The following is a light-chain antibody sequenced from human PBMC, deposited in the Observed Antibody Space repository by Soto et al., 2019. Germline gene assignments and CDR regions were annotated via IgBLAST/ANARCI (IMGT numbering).Light chain of an antibody. J-gene: IGKJ3*01. V-gene: IGKV3-20*01. CDR2: AS. CDR1: QSVSDMY. Sequence: EMVLTQSPGTLSLSPGERATLSCRASQSVSDMYLAWYQQKPGQAPRLLIYASNRATGIPDRFSVSGSGADFTLTSSRLEPGEFAVYYCQHYGTAAPFGPRTKVEIK. CDR3: QHYGTAAP.